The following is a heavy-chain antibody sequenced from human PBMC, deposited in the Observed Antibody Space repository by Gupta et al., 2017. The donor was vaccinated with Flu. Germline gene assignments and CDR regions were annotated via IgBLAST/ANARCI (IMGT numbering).Heavy chain of an antibody. J-gene: IGHJ6*02. CDR3: ARDGSGYCSGGSCSGGGMDV. Sequence: QVQLQESGPGLVKPSETLSLTCTVSGGSISSYYWSWIRQPPGKGLEWIGYIYYSGSTNYNPSLKSRVTISVDTSKNQFSLKLSSVTAADTAVYYCARDGSGYCSGGSCSGGGMDVWGQGTTVTVSS. D-gene: IGHD2-15*01. CDR1: GGSISSYY. CDR2: IYYSGST. V-gene: IGHV4-59*01.